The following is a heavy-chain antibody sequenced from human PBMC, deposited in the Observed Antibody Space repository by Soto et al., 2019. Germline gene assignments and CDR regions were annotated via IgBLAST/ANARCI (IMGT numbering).Heavy chain of an antibody. Sequence: AGGSLRLSCAASGFTCSSYDMSWVRQAPGKGLEWVSTILVGGSTHYPDSVKGRFTISRGNSKNTVFLQMNSLTAGDTAVYYCAKATATGGGAFDIRGQGTMVTVSS. D-gene: IGHD2-8*02. CDR3: AKATATGGGAFDI. CDR1: GFTCSSYD. J-gene: IGHJ3*02. V-gene: IGHV3-23*01. CDR2: ILVGGST.